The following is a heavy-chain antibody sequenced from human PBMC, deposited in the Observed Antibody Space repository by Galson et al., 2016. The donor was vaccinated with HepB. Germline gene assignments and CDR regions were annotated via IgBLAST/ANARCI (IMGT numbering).Heavy chain of an antibody. CDR2: ISTRRTT. Sequence: SLRIACAAPGFAFSNIGLSWVRQAPGTGLARVASISTRRTTYYSDSVQGRFTISRDNSNNTLYLQMNGLRAEDTAVYYCAKERLVRRIFDHWGQGTLLTVSS. CDR3: AKERLVRRIFDH. V-gene: IGHV3-23*01. D-gene: IGHD1-1*01. CDR1: GFAFSNIG. J-gene: IGHJ4*02.